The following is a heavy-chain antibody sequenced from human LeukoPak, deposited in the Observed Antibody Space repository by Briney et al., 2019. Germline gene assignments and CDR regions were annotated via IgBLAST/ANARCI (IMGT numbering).Heavy chain of an antibody. V-gene: IGHV3-23*01. Sequence: SGGSLRLSCAASGFTFSNYAMTWVRQAPGKGLEWVSSISGSFIGTFYADSVKGRFTISRDTSKNTLYLQMNSLRAEDTAIYYCATYRQVLLPFESWGQGTLVTVSS. J-gene: IGHJ4*02. CDR3: ATYRQVLLPFES. CDR1: GFTFSNYA. CDR2: ISGSFIGT. D-gene: IGHD2-8*02.